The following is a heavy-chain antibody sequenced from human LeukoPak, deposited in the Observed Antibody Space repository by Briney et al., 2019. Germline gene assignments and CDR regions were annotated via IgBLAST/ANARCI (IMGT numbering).Heavy chain of an antibody. D-gene: IGHD3-16*01. Sequence: GGSLRLSCAASGFTFSSYWMSWVRQAPGKGLEWVANIKQDGSEKYYVDSVKGRFTITRDNAKNSLYLQMNSLRAEDTAVYYCARGRRILGGPENAGDFFDFWGQGSLVTVSS. CDR1: GFTFSSYW. CDR2: IKQDGSEK. CDR3: ARGRRILGGPENAGDFFDF. V-gene: IGHV3-7*01. J-gene: IGHJ4*01.